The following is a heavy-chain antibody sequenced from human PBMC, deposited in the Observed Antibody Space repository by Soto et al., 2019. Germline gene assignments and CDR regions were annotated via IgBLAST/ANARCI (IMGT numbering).Heavy chain of an antibody. CDR2: IIPIFGTA. CDR1: GGTFSSYA. D-gene: IGHD2-2*02. Sequence: GASVKVSCKASGGTFSSYAISWVRQAPGQGLEWMGGIIPIFGTANYAQKFQGRVTITADESTSTAYMELSSLRSEDTAVYYCARSGAAICLNYDGMDVWGQGTTVTVSS. V-gene: IGHV1-69*13. J-gene: IGHJ6*02. CDR3: ARSGAAICLNYDGMDV.